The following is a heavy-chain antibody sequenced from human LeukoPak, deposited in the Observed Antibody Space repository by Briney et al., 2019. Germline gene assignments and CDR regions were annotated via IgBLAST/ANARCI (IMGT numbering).Heavy chain of an antibody. D-gene: IGHD3-3*01. V-gene: IGHV3-23*01. J-gene: IGHJ4*02. Sequence: PGGSLRLSCAASGFTFSSYAMSWVRQAPGKGLEWVSAISGSGGSTYYADSVKGRFTVSRDNAEKSLYLQMNSLRAEDTAVYYCARLFVRDDFWSGYSDYWGQGTLVTVSS. CDR2: ISGSGGST. CDR3: ARLFVRDDFWSGYSDY. CDR1: GFTFSSYA.